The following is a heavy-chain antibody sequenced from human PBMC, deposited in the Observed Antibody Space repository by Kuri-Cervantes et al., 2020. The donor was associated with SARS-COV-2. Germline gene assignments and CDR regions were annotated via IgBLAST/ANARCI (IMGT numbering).Heavy chain of an antibody. CDR3: ARSTPSRRLVVISQGGAFDI. Sequence: GSVTDSLMPSGEAFAGYYRHWVRHAPGQGLECMGWIKPNSGGTNYAQTFQGWVTMTRETSISTVYMELSRLRSDDTAVYYCARSTPSRRLVVISQGGAFDIWGQGTMVTVSS. CDR1: GEAFAGYY. J-gene: IGHJ3*02. D-gene: IGHD3-22*01. CDR2: IKPNSGGT. V-gene: IGHV1-2*04.